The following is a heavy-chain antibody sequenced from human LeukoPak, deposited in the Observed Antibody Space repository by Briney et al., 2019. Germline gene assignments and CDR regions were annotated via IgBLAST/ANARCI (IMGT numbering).Heavy chain of an antibody. Sequence: GGSLRLSCAASGFIFSNAWMSWVRQAPGKGLEWVANIKQDGSKKNYVDSVKGRFTISRDNAKNSLYLQMNSLRAEDTAVYYCAAPLDYYDTSGYHQGGDWGQGTLVTVSS. D-gene: IGHD3-22*01. CDR2: IKQDGSKK. CDR1: GFIFSNAW. CDR3: AAPLDYYDTSGYHQGGD. V-gene: IGHV3-7*03. J-gene: IGHJ4*02.